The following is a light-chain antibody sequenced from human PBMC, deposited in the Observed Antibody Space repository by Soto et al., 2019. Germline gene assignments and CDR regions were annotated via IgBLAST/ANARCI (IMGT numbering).Light chain of an antibody. J-gene: IGKJ1*01. CDR3: QQYNSLWT. CDR1: QSISNW. CDR2: DAS. Sequence: DIQMTQSPSTLSASVGDRVTITCRASQSISNWLAWYQQKPGKAANLLIYDASSLESGVPSRFSGSGSGTVFNLTISSLRPDDFATYYCQQYNSLWTFGQGTKVDIK. V-gene: IGKV1-5*01.